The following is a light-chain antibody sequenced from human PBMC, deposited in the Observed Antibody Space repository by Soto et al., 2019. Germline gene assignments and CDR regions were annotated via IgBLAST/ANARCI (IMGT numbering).Light chain of an antibody. CDR1: SSNVGSYNL. CDR2: EGT. V-gene: IGLV2-23*01. Sequence: QSVLTQPASVSGSPGQSITISCTGTSSNVGSYNLVSWYQQHPGKAPKLMIYEGTKRPSGVSNRFSGSRSGNTASLTISGLQAEDEADYNCCSYASSGAYVVFGGGTKLTVL. CDR3: CSYASSGAYVV. J-gene: IGLJ2*01.